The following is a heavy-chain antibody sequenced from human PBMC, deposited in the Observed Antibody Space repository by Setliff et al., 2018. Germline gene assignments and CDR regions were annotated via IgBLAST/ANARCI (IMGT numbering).Heavy chain of an antibody. CDR1: GGSFSGYY. V-gene: IGHV4-34*01. CDR3: ARGRNVAARLFDS. CDR2: INHSGST. D-gene: IGHD6-6*01. J-gene: IGHJ4*02. Sequence: SETLSLTCAVYGGSFSGYYWSWIRQPPGKGLEWIGEINHSGSTNYNPSLKSRVTISLDTSKSQFFLKLDAVTAADTAVYFCARGRNVAARLFDSWGQGTLVTVSS.